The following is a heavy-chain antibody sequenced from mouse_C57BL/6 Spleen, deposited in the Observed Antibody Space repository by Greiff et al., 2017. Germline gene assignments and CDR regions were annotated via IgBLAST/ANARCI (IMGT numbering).Heavy chain of an antibody. Sequence: EVQLQESGPELVKPGASVKISCKASGYSFTDYNMNWVKQSNGKSLAWIGVINPNYGTTSYNQKFKGKATLTVDQSSSTAYMQLNSLTSEDSAVYYCVLDSSGYVGYAMDYWGQGTSVTVSS. CDR3: VLDSSGYVGYAMDY. J-gene: IGHJ4*01. V-gene: IGHV1-39*01. D-gene: IGHD3-2*02. CDR1: GYSFTDYN. CDR2: INPNYGTT.